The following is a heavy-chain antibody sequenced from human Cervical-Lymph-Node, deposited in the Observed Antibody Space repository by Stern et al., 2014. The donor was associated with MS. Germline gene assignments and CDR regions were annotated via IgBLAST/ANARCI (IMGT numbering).Heavy chain of an antibody. CDR3: ARVRRSSGWYWDY. J-gene: IGHJ4*02. CDR2: INHSGST. CDR1: GGSFSGYY. V-gene: IGHV4-34*01. D-gene: IGHD6-19*01. Sequence: QVQLQQWGAGLLKPSETLSLTCAVYGGSFSGYYWSWIGQPPGKGLEWIGEINHSGSTNYNPSLKSRVTISVDTSKNQFSLKLSSVTAADTAVYYCARVRRSSGWYWDYWGQGTLVTVSS.